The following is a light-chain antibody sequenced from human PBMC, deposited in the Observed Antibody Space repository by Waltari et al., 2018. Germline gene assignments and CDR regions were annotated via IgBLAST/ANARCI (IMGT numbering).Light chain of an antibody. Sequence: EIVLTQSPATLSLSPGERATLSCRASQSVRRYLDWYQQKPGQAPRILIYEASTRATGIPARFSGSGSGTDFTLTISSLEPEDFAVYYCHQHSNWPPLTFGGGTKVEIK. V-gene: IGKV3-11*01. J-gene: IGKJ4*01. CDR1: QSVRRY. CDR2: EAS. CDR3: HQHSNWPPLT.